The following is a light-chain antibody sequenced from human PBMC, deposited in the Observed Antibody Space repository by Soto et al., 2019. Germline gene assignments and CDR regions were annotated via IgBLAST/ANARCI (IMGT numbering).Light chain of an antibody. CDR3: QDSGNWPHP. CDR1: RVVSSY. J-gene: IGKJ4*01. CDR2: DAS. Sequence: GFTKTKTTLSLSSGERATLSCRASRVVSSYLAWYQQKPGQAPRLLIYDASNRATGIPARFSGSGSGTDFTLTISSLEPEDFAGYYCQDSGNWPHPFGEGANVAIK. V-gene: IGKV3-11*01.